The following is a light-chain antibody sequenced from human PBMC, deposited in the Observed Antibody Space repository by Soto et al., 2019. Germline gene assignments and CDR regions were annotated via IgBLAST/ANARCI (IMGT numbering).Light chain of an antibody. V-gene: IGKV3-20*01. CDR2: GAS. CDR3: QQFAGSSYS. Sequence: ESVLTQSPGTLSLSPGERATLSCRASQSVSSNYLAWYQQKPGQAPRLLIYGASTRATGIPDRFSGRGSGTDFTLSISRLEPGGFAVYYCQQFAGSSYSFGQGTQLEIK. CDR1: QSVSSNY. J-gene: IGKJ2*03.